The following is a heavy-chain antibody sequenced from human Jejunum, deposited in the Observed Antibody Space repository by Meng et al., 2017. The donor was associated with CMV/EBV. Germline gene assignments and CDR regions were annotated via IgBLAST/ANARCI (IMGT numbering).Heavy chain of an antibody. CDR3: ARDNLRSTSWQGDYAMDV. CDR1: FSSFC. CDR2: FSGSSTYS. D-gene: IGHD2-2*01. Sequence: FSSFCMNWVRQAPGKGLEWVSSFSGSSTYSYYADSVKGRFTISRDNAKNSLYLQMNGLRAEDTALYYCARDNLRSTSWQGDYAMDVWGQGTTVTVSS. V-gene: IGHV3-21*01. J-gene: IGHJ6*02.